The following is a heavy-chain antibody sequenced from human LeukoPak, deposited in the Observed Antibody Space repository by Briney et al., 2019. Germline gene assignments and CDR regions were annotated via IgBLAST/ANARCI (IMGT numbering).Heavy chain of an antibody. CDR1: GGSISSGSYY. J-gene: IGHJ5*02. CDR3: ARESMVRGGKQDWFDP. V-gene: IGHV4-61*02. Sequence: SETLSLTCTVSGGSISSGSYYWSWIRQPAGKGLEWIGRIYTSGSTNYNPSLKSRVTISVDTSKNQFSLKLSSVTAADTAVYYCARESMVRGGKQDWFDPWGQGTLVTVSS. CDR2: IYTSGST. D-gene: IGHD3-10*01.